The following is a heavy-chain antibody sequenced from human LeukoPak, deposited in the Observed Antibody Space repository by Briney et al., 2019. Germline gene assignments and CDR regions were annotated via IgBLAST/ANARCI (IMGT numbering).Heavy chain of an antibody. CDR3: AGPYPYVSGRVRTRVLPNEEYYYYYYGMDV. Sequence: SVKVSCTASGGTFSSYTISWVRQAPGQGLEWMGRIIPILGIANHAQKFQGRVTITADKSTSTAYMELSSLRSEDTAVYYCAGPYPYVSGRVRTRVLPNEEYYYYYYGMDVWGQGTTVTVSS. D-gene: IGHD3-16*01. CDR2: IIPILGIA. CDR1: GGTFSSYT. V-gene: IGHV1-69*02. J-gene: IGHJ6*02.